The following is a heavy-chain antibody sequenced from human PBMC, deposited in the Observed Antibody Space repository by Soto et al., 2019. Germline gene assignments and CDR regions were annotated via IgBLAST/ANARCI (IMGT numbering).Heavy chain of an antibody. J-gene: IGHJ6*02. D-gene: IGHD3-22*01. CDR2: INHSGNT. V-gene: IGHV4-34*01. CDR3: SIHKYDGSNNYYYYYGMGV. Sequence: QVQLQQWGAGLLKPSETLSLTCAVYGGSFSGYYWSWIRQPPGKGLEWIGEINHSGNTNYNPSLMCSATLSVDTSKTQVTLKVSTVNAADTAVYYWSIHKYDGSNNYYYYYGMGVWGQVTTVTVSS. CDR1: GGSFSGYY.